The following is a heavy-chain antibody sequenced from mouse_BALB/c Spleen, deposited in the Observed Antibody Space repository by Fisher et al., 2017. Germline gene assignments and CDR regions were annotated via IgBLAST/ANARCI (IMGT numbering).Heavy chain of an antibody. V-gene: IGHV1-18*01. J-gene: IGHJ1*01. CDR3: ARPSYGYFDV. Sequence: KFKGKATLTVDKSSSTAYMELRSLTSEDTAVYYCARPSYGYFDVWGAGTTVTVSS.